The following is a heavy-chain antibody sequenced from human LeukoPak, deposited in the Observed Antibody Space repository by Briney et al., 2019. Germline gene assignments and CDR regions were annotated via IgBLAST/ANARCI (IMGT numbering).Heavy chain of an antibody. J-gene: IGHJ4*02. CDR3: ARRGDRGNHADY. D-gene: IGHD1-14*01. CDR2: IYYSGST. V-gene: IGHV4-59*08. Sequence: PSETLSLTCTVSGGSISSYYWSWIRQPPGKGLGWIGYIYYSGSTNYNPSLKSRVTISVDTSKNQFSLKLSSVTAADTAVYYCARRGDRGNHADYWGQGTLVTVSS. CDR1: GGSISSYY.